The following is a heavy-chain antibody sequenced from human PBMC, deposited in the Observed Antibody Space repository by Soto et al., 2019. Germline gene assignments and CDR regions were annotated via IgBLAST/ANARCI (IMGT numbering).Heavy chain of an antibody. V-gene: IGHV3-74*01. Sequence: GGSLRLSCAVSGFTFSSFWMHWVRQAPGKGLVWVSRINSDGSSTSYADSVKGRFTISRDNAKNTLYLQMNSLRAEDTAVYYCARDQYSRHPETLDYWGQGTLVTVSS. CDR3: ARDQYSRHPETLDY. J-gene: IGHJ4*02. CDR1: GFTFSSFW. CDR2: INSDGSST. D-gene: IGHD6-13*01.